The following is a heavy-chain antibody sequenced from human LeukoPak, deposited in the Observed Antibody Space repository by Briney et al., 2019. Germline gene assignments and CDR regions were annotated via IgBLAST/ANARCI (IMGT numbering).Heavy chain of an antibody. D-gene: IGHD6-13*01. CDR2: INPNSDDT. CDR3: AREGLAAALDY. V-gene: IGHV1-2*02. Sequence: ASVKVSCKAAGDTFTGNYMHWVRQAPGQGLEWMGWINPNSDDTKYAQKFQGRVTMTRDTSTSSAYMDLSRLRSDDTAVYYCAREGLAAALDYWGQGTLVTVSS. CDR1: GDTFTGNY. J-gene: IGHJ4*02.